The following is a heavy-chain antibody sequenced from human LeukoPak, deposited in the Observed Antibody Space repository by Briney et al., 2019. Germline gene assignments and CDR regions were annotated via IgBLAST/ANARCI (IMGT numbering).Heavy chain of an antibody. Sequence: GRSLRLSCAASGFTFSSYAMHWVRQAPGKWLEWVAVISYDGSNKYYADSVKGRFTISRDNSKNTLYLQMNSLRAEDTAVYYCAREVVVAAIFDYWGQGTLVTVSS. D-gene: IGHD2-15*01. J-gene: IGHJ4*02. V-gene: IGHV3-30*04. CDR3: AREVVVAAIFDY. CDR1: GFTFSSYA. CDR2: ISYDGSNK.